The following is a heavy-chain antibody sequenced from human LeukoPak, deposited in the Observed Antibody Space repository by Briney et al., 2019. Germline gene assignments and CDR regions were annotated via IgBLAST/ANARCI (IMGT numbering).Heavy chain of an antibody. CDR3: ARAKLYSSSPYFDY. V-gene: IGHV4-4*07. D-gene: IGHD6-6*01. CDR1: GGSISSYY. CDR2: IYTSGST. Sequence: SETLSLTCTVSGGSISSYYWSWIRQPAGKGLEWNGRIYTSGSTNYNPSLKSRVTMSVDTSKNQFSLKLSSVTAADTAVYYCARAKLYSSSPYFDYWGQGTLVTVSS. J-gene: IGHJ4*02.